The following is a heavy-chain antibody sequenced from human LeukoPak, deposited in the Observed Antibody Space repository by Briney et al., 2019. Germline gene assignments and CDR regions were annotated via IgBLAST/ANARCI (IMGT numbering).Heavy chain of an antibody. D-gene: IGHD2-21*02. CDR2: ISYDGSNK. CDR3: AREDVVVTASTFDY. CDR1: GFRFSSYG. J-gene: IGHJ4*02. Sequence: GGSLRLSCAASGFRFSSYGMHWVRQAPGKGLEWVAVISYDGSNKYYADSVKGRFTISRDKSKNTLDLQMNSLRAEDTAVYYCAREDVVVTASTFDYWGQGTLVTVSS. V-gene: IGHV3-30*03.